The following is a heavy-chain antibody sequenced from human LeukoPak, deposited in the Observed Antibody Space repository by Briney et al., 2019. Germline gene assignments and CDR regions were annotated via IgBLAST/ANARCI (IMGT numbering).Heavy chain of an antibody. V-gene: IGHV1-69*13. CDR3: AGRPDTSMVAIFDY. D-gene: IGHD5-18*01. CDR1: GGTFSSYA. Sequence: SVKVSCKASGGTFSSYAISWVRQAPGQGLEWMGGIIPIFGTANYAQKFQGRVTITADESTSTAYMELSSLRSEDTAVYFCAGRPDTSMVAIFDYWGQGTLVTISS. J-gene: IGHJ4*02. CDR2: IIPIFGTA.